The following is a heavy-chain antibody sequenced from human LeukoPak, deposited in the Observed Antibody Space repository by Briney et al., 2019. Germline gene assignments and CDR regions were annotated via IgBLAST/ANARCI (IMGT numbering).Heavy chain of an antibody. CDR1: QFTFSNFH. V-gene: IGHV3-30*02. CDR3: AKDSDGWHYYFDY. J-gene: IGHJ4*02. Sequence: GGSLRLSCAGSQFTFSNFHMHWVRQAPGKGLEWVAFIQSHGTNKYYADSVKGRFTVSRDNSNNTLYLEMNSLTVDDTAVYYCAKDSDGWHYYFDYWGRGTLVTVSS. CDR2: IQSHGTNK. D-gene: IGHD5-24*01.